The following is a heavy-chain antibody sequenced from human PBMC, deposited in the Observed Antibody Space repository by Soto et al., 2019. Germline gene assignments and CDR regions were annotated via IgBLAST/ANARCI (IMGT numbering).Heavy chain of an antibody. CDR2: IYYSGST. CDR1: GGSISSSSYY. Sequence: QLQLQESGPGLVKPSETLSLTCTVSGGSISSSSYYWGWIRQPPGKGLEWIGSIYYSGSTYYNPSRKSRVTISVDTSKNQFSLKLSSVTAADTAVYYCATADFYCSGGSCYPDAFDIWGQGTMVTVSS. CDR3: ATADFYCSGGSCYPDAFDI. J-gene: IGHJ3*02. V-gene: IGHV4-39*01. D-gene: IGHD2-15*01.